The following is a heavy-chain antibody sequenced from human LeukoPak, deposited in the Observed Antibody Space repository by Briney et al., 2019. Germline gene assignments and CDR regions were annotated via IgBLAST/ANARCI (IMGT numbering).Heavy chain of an antibody. J-gene: IGHJ4*02. D-gene: IGHD3-22*01. CDR1: GYTFTGYY. V-gene: IGHV1-2*02. CDR2: VNPNSGGT. Sequence: GASVKVSCKASGYTFTGYYMHWVRQAPGQGLEWMGWVNPNSGGTNYAQKFQGRVTMTRDTSISTAYMELSRLRSDDTAVYYCARSYDSSGYFDYWGQGTLVTVSS. CDR3: ARSYDSSGYFDY.